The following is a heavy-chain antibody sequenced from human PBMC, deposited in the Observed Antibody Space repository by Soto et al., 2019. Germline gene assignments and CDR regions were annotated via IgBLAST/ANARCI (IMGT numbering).Heavy chain of an antibody. CDR1: GFTFSSYG. V-gene: IGHV3-33*01. Sequence: QVQLVESGGGVVQPGRSLRLSCAASGFTFSSYGMHWVRQAPGKGLEWVAVIWYDGSNKYYADSVKGRFTLSRDNSKITLYLQMISQRDEDTAVYYCARGRLTDSFDYWGQGNLVTVSS. CDR2: IWYDGSNK. D-gene: IGHD2-21*02. J-gene: IGHJ4*02. CDR3: ARGRLTDSFDY.